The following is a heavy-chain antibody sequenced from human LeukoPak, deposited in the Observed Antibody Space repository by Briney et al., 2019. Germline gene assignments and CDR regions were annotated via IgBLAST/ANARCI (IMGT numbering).Heavy chain of an antibody. CDR3: ARVALGGYSSSPLEH. J-gene: IGHJ4*02. CDR1: GYTFTSYA. CDR2: IKTGDGTT. D-gene: IGHD6-13*01. Sequence: GASVTVSCKASGYTFTSYAVHWVRQAAGQRPEWLGKIKTGDGTTEISEKFQGRVTFSRDSDATIAYMELSSLTSEDTGIYYCARVALGGYSSSPLEHWGQGTLVTVSS. V-gene: IGHV1-3*04.